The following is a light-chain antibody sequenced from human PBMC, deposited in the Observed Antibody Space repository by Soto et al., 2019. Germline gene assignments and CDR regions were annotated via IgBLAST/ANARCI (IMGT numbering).Light chain of an antibody. V-gene: IGLV3-1*01. Sequence: SYELSQPPSVSVSPGQTASITCSGDKLGDKYACWYQQKPCQSPVLVIYKDSKRPSGIPERFSGSNSGNTATLSISGTQAMDEADYYCQAWDSSTAVVFGGGTKLTVL. CDR3: QAWDSSTAVV. CDR2: KDS. J-gene: IGLJ2*01. CDR1: KLGDKY.